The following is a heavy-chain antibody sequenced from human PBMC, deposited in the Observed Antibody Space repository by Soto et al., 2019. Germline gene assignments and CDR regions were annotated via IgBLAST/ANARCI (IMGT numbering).Heavy chain of an antibody. Sequence: QVQLVESGGGVVQPGRSLRLSCAASGFTFSSYAMHWVRQAPGKGLEWVAVISYDGSNKYYADSVKGRFTISRDNSKNTLYLQMNSLRAEDTAVYYCARDRSGGYYYGMDVWGQWTTVTVSS. D-gene: IGHD2-15*01. CDR3: ARDRSGGYYYGMDV. V-gene: IGHV3-30-3*01. CDR2: ISYDGSNK. CDR1: GFTFSSYA. J-gene: IGHJ6*02.